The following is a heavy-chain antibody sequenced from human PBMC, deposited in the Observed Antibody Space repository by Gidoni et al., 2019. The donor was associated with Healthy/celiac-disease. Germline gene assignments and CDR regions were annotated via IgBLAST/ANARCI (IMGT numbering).Heavy chain of an antibody. V-gene: IGHV4-34*01. J-gene: IGHJ6*02. CDR1: GGSFSGYY. D-gene: IGHD6-6*01. Sequence: QVQLQQWGAGLLKPSETLSLTCAVYGGSFSGYYWSWIRQPPGKGLEWIGEINHSGSTNYNPSLKSRVTISVDTSKNQFSLKLSSVTAADTAVYYCARLRKLIRIAAPDYYYGMDVWGQGTTVTVSS. CDR2: INHSGST. CDR3: ARLRKLIRIAAPDYYYGMDV.